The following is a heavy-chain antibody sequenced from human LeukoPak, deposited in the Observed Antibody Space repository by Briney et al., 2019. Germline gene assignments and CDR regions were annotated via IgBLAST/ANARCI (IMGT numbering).Heavy chain of an antibody. CDR3: ARLEYGAFDY. CDR2: IYYSGST. D-gene: IGHD2-2*01. V-gene: IGHV4-59*01. CDR1: GGSISSYY. J-gene: IGHJ4*02. Sequence: SETLSLTCTVSGGSISSYYWSWIRQPPGKGLEWIGYIYYSGSTNYNPSLKSRVTISVDTSKSQFSLKLSSVTAADTAVYYCARLEYGAFDYWGQGTLVTVSS.